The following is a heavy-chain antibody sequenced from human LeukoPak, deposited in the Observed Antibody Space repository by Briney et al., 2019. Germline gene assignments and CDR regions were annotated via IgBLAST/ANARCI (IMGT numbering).Heavy chain of an antibody. D-gene: IGHD3-10*01. CDR1: GHTFTGYY. Sequence: ASVKVSCKASGHTFTGYYMHWVRQAPGQGLEWMGWINPNSGGINYAQKFQGRVTMTRDTSISTAYMELSRLRSDDTAVYYCARVMTSIWFGELAWFDPWGQGTLVTVSS. CDR3: ARVMTSIWFGELAWFDP. V-gene: IGHV1-2*02. J-gene: IGHJ5*02. CDR2: INPNSGGI.